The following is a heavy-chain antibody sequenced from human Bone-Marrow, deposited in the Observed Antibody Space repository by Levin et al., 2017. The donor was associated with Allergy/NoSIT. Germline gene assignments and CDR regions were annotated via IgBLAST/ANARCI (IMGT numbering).Heavy chain of an antibody. CDR2: IKSTSDGGTA. V-gene: IGHV3-15*01. J-gene: IGHJ4*02. CDR1: GFTFTDAW. CDR3: TTDRYPGPSFDY. D-gene: IGHD3-9*01. Sequence: GGSLRLSCAASGFTFTDAWMSWVRQAPGKGLEWVGRIKSTSDGGTADYAAPVRGRFTISRHDSENTLSLQMTSLRTEDSGVYYCTTDRYPGPSFDYWGPGSLVTVSS.